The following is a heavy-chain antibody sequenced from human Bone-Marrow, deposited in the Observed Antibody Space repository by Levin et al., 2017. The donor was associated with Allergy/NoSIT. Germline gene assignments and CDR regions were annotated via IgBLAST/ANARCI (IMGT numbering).Heavy chain of an antibody. D-gene: IGHD3-3*01. V-gene: IGHV3-23*01. CDR3: AKETTIFGLYYFDY. Sequence: PGGSLRLSCAASGFAFSSYAMSWVRQAPGKGLEWVSGISGTAGSTYYVDSVKGRFTISRDNSKNTLYLQMNSLRAEDTAIYYCAKETTIFGLYYFDYWGQGTLVTVSS. CDR2: ISGTAGST. J-gene: IGHJ4*02. CDR1: GFAFSSYA.